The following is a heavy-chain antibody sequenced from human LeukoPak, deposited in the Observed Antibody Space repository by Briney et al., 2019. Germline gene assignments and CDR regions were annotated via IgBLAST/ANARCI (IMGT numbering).Heavy chain of an antibody. V-gene: IGHV3-7*01. J-gene: IGHJ3*01. CDR3: ANDPPWTNDAFDL. CDR1: GFSFSNYW. D-gene: IGHD3/OR15-3a*01. CDR2: IKQDGSTK. Sequence: GGSLRLSCVATGFSFSNYWMTWVRQAPGKGLEWVANIKQDGSTKYYVDSVKGRFTISRDNARNSLYLQMSSLRAEDTAVYYCANDPPWTNDAFDLWGQGTMVTVSS.